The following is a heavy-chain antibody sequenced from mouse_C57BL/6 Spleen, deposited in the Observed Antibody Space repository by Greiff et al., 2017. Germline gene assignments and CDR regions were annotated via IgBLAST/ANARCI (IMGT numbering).Heavy chain of an antibody. V-gene: IGHV7-3*01. CDR2: IRNKANGYTT. D-gene: IGHD2-2*01. CDR1: GFTFTDYY. Sequence: EVQLQQSGGGLVQPGGSLSLSCAASGFTFTDYYMSWVRQPPGKALEWLGFIRNKANGYTTEYSASVKGRFTISRDNSQSILYLQMNALRAEDSATYYCARYMGGYGMDYWGQGTSVTVSS. J-gene: IGHJ4*01. CDR3: ARYMGGYGMDY.